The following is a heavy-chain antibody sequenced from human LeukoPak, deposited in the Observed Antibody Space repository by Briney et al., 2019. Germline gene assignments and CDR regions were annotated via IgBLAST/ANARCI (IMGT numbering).Heavy chain of an antibody. CDR2: MNPNNGNT. V-gene: IGHV1-8*02. CDR3: ARDYYGSGSYYDMDAFDI. J-gene: IGHJ3*02. D-gene: IGHD3-10*01. CDR1: GYTFTSND. Sequence: ASVKVSCKASGYTFTSNDINWVRQATGQGLEWMGWMNPNNGNTDYAQKFQGRVTMTTDTSTSTAYMQVRSLRSDDTAVYYCARDYYGSGSYYDMDAFDIWGQGTMVTVSS.